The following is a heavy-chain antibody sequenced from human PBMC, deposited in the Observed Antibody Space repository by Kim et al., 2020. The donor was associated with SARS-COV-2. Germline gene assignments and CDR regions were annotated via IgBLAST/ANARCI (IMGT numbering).Heavy chain of an antibody. D-gene: IGHD2-2*02. CDR3: AKDIVVVPAAIGVGAFDI. V-gene: IGHV3-23*01. Sequence: KGRFTISRDNSKNTLYLQMNSLRAEDTAVYYCAKDIVVVPAAIGVGAFDIWGQGTMVTVSS. J-gene: IGHJ3*02.